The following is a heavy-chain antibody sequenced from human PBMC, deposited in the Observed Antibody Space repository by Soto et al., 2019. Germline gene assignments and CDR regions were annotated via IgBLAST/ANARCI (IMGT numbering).Heavy chain of an antibody. CDR1: GGSISSYY. V-gene: IGHV4-59*01. J-gene: IGHJ6*03. CDR3: ARGVGSGYDYYYYYYMDV. CDR2: IYYSGST. Sequence: SETLSLTCAVSGGSISSYYWSWIRQPPGXXLEWIGYIYYSGSTNYNPSLXXXVTXXXXXXXXQFSLKLSSVTAADTAVYYCARGVGSGYDYYYYYYMDVWGKGTTVTVSS. D-gene: IGHD5-12*01.